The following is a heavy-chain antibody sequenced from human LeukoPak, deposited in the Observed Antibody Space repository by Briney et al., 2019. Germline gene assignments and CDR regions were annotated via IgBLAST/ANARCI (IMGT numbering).Heavy chain of an antibody. CDR2: IYYSGST. CDR1: GGSISSGGYY. V-gene: IGHV4-31*03. Sequence: SQTLSLTCTVSGGSISSGGYYWSWIRQHPGKGLEWIGYIYYSGSTYYNPSLKSRVTISVDTSKNQFSLKLSSVTAADTAVYYCARSEKRGYSGYFDYWGQGTLVTVSS. CDR3: ARSEKRGYSGYFDY. J-gene: IGHJ4*02. D-gene: IGHD5-12*01.